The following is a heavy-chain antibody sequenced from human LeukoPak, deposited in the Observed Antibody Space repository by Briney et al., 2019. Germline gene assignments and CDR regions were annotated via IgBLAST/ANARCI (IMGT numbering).Heavy chain of an antibody. CDR3: ARLAADSSGYYSHYFDY. V-gene: IGHV5-51*01. J-gene: IGHJ4*02. D-gene: IGHD3-22*01. CDR1: GYSFTNYW. Sequence: GESLKISCQGSGYSFTNYWIGWVRQMPGKGLEWMGIIYPGDSDTRYSPSFQGQVTISADKSISTAYLQWSSLKASDTAMYYCARLAADSSGYYSHYFDYWGQGTLVTVSS. CDR2: IYPGDSDT.